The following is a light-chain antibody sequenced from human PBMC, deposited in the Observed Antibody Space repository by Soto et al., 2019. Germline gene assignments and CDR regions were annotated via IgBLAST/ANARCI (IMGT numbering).Light chain of an antibody. Sequence: QSALTQPASVSGSPGQSITISCTGTSSDVGGYNYVSWYQHHPGKAPKLIIYDVSNRPSGVSIRFSGSKSDNTASLTISGLQAEDEADYYCSSYTSSSTRVSGTGTKVTVL. CDR2: DVS. J-gene: IGLJ1*01. CDR1: SSDVGGYNY. V-gene: IGLV2-14*03. CDR3: SSYTSSSTRV.